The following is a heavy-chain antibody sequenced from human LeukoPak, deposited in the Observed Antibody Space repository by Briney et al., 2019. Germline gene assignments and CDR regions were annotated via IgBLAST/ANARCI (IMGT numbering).Heavy chain of an antibody. J-gene: IGHJ4*02. CDR1: GGSFSGYY. CDR2: INHSGST. CDR3: ARGTDYYDSSGYYPDY. D-gene: IGHD3-22*01. V-gene: IGHV4-34*01. Sequence: SETLSLTCAVYGGSFSGYYWSWIRQPPGKGLEWIGEINHSGSTNYNPSLKSRVTISVDTSKNQFSLKLSSVTAADTAVYYCARGTDYYDSSGYYPDYWGQGTLVTVSS.